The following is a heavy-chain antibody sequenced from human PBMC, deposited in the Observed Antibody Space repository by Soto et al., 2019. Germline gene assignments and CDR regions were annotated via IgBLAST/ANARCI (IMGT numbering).Heavy chain of an antibody. CDR1: GYTFTGYY. J-gene: IGHJ4*02. V-gene: IGHV1-2*02. Sequence: ASVKVSCKASGYTFTGYYMHWVRQAPGQGLEWMGWINPNSGGTNYAQKFQGRVTMTRDTSISTAYMELSRLRSDDTAVYYCARKKLVGATELDYWGQGTLVTSPQ. D-gene: IGHD1-26*01. CDR3: ARKKLVGATELDY. CDR2: INPNSGGT.